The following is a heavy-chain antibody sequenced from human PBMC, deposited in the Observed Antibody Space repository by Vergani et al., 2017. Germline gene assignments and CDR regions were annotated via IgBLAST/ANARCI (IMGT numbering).Heavy chain of an antibody. CDR1: GYSFTSYW. CDR2: IYPGDSDT. J-gene: IGHJ6*02. D-gene: IGHD3-10*01. Sequence: EVQLVQSGAEVKKPGESLKISCKGSGYSFTSYWIGWVRQMPGKGLEWMGIIYPGDSDTIYSPSFQGQVTISAEKSISTAYLQWSRLKASDAAMYYCARSDMVRGMIQNYYYGMDVWGQGTTVTVSS. V-gene: IGHV5-51*01. CDR3: ARSDMVRGMIQNYYYGMDV.